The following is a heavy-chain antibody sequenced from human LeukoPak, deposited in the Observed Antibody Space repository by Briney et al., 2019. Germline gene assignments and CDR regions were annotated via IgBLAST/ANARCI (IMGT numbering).Heavy chain of an antibody. V-gene: IGHV3-64D*06. CDR1: GFTSSSYP. D-gene: IGHD6-19*01. Sequence: GGSLRLSCSASGFTSSSYPMHWVRQAPGKGLQYVSAISSNGGITYYADSVKDRFTISRDNSKNTLYLQMSSLRAEDMAVYYCVKVSVTGTSVDYWGQGTLVTVSS. CDR2: ISSNGGIT. J-gene: IGHJ4*02. CDR3: VKVSVTGTSVDY.